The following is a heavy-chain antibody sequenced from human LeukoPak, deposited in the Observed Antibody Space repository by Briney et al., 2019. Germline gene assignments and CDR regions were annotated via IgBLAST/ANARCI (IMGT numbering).Heavy chain of an antibody. V-gene: IGHV3-74*01. J-gene: IGHJ6*04. CDR2: INSDGSST. D-gene: IGHD2-2*02. Sequence: PGGSLRLSCAASGFTFSSYWMHWVRQAPGKGLVWVSRINSDGSSTCYADSVKGRFTISRDNAKNTLYLQMNSLRAEDTAAYYCARDSPGVVPAAIVDGMDVWGKGTTVTVSS. CDR1: GFTFSSYW. CDR3: ARDSPGVVPAAIVDGMDV.